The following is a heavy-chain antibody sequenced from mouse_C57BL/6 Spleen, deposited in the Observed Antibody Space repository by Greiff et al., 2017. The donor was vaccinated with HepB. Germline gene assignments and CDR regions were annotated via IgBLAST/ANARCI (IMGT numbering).Heavy chain of an antibody. J-gene: IGHJ4*01. CDR3: AAWLRDAMDY. Sequence: VQLQHSGPELVKPGASVKISCKASGYSFTGYYMNWVKQSPEKSLEWIGEINPSTGGTTYNQKFKAKATLTVDKSSSTAYMQLKSLTSEDSAVYYCAAWLRDAMDYWGKGTSVTVSS. CDR2: INPSTGGT. D-gene: IGHD2-2*01. CDR1: GYSFTGYY. V-gene: IGHV1-42*01.